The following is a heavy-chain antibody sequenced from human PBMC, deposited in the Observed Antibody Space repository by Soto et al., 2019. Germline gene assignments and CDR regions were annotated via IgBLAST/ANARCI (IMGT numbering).Heavy chain of an antibody. V-gene: IGHV1-46*01. CDR2: INPSGGHT. CDR1: GNTFTNYY. CDR3: ARGGHVVVVTAAFDY. Sequence: GASVKVSCKASGNTFTNYYIHWVRQAPGQGLEWMGTINPSGGHTTYSQNFMGRVTMTRDTSTSTLNMELTSLTSDDTAVYYCARGGHVVVVTAAFDYWG. D-gene: IGHD2-21*02. J-gene: IGHJ4*01.